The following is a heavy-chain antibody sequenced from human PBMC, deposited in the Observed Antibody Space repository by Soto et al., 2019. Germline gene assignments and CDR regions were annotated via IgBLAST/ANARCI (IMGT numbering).Heavy chain of an antibody. J-gene: IGHJ6*03. CDR1: GFTFDDYA. CDR2: ISWNSGSI. CDR3: AKENYGNSYMDV. D-gene: IGHD1-7*01. Sequence: GGSLRLSCAASGFTFDDYAMHWVRQAPGKGLEGVSGISWNSGSIGSADSVKGRFTISSDNAKNSPYLQMESLRDEDAVLYDCAKENYGNSYMDVWGKGTTVNVSS. V-gene: IGHV3-9*01.